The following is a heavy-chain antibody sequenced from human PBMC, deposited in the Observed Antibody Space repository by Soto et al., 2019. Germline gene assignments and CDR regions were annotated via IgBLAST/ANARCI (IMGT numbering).Heavy chain of an antibody. CDR1: GVTFSSYA. D-gene: IGHD3-22*01. CDR3: VKGEYYYDSSGYYPFDY. Sequence: PWGSLRVYCSAAGVTFSSYAMHWVRQAPGKGLEYVSSISTNGGSTHYADSVKGRFTISRDNSKNTQYLQMSSLRADDTAVYYCVKGEYYYDSSGYYPFDYWGQGTLVTVSS. J-gene: IGHJ4*02. V-gene: IGHV3-64D*06. CDR2: ISTNGGST.